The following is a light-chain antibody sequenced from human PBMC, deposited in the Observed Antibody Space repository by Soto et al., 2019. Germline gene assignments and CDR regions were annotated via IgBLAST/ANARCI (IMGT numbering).Light chain of an antibody. CDR1: QSVSNNY. V-gene: IGKV3-20*01. CDR2: GAS. J-gene: IGKJ1*01. Sequence: EIVLTQSPGTLSLSPGERATLSCRASQSVSNNYLAWYQQKPGQAPRLLIYGASNRATGIPDRFSGSGSGTDFTLTISSLQSEDCAVYYCQQYKNWPWTFGQGTKVDIK. CDR3: QQYKNWPWT.